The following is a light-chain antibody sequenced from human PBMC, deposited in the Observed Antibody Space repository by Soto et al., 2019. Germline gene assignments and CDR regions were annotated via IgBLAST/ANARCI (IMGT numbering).Light chain of an antibody. J-gene: IGLJ2*01. CDR1: SSDVGTYNL. V-gene: IGLV2-23*03. CDR3: CSYAGSSTFVV. CDR2: EGG. Sequence: QSALTQPASVSGSPGQSITNSCTGTSSDVGTYNLVSWYQQHPGKAPKLMIYEGGKRPSGVSNRFSGSKSGTTASLTISGLQAEDEAAYYCCSYAGSSTFVVFGGGTKLTVL.